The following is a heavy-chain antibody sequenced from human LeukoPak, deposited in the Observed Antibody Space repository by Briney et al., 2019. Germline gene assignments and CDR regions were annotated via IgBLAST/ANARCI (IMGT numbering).Heavy chain of an antibody. CDR2: MNPNNGNT. D-gene: IGHD3-10*01. V-gene: IGHV1-8*02. CDR1: GFTFTTYF. J-gene: IGHJ5*02. CDR3: VRDGEGVAISVNYWFDP. Sequence: ASVKVSCTASGFTFTTYFMHWVRQAPGQGLEWMGWMNPNNGNTGYAQKFQGRVTMTRDTSISTAYMELRGLRSEDTAVYYCVRDGEGVAISVNYWFDPWGQGTLVTVSS.